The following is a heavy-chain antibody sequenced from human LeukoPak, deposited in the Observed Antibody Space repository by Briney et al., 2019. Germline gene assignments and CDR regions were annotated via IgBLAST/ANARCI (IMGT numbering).Heavy chain of an antibody. CDR2: ISSSSSYI. J-gene: IGHJ4*02. V-gene: IGHV3-21*01. CDR1: GFTFSSYS. CDR3: ARESSPGYSYGYPLAY. D-gene: IGHD5-18*01. Sequence: GGSLRLSCAASGFTFSSYSMNWARQAPGKGLEWVSSISSSSSYIYYADSVKGRFTISRDNAKNSLYLQMNSLRADDTAVYYCARESSPGYSYGYPLAYWGQGTLVTVSS.